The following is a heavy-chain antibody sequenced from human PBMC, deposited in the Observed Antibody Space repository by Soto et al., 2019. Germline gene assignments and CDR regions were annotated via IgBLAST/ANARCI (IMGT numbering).Heavy chain of an antibody. V-gene: IGHV4-30-4*01. D-gene: IGHD2-15*01. CDR1: GGSISSGDYY. CDR2: IYYSGST. Sequence: QVQLQESGPGLVKPSQTLSLTCTVSGGSISSGDYYWSWIRQPPGKGLEWIGYIYYSGSTYYNPSLKSRVTISVETSKNQFSLKLSSVTAADTAVYYCARYLGYCSGGSCYSGYWFDPWGQGTLVTVSS. J-gene: IGHJ5*02. CDR3: ARYLGYCSGGSCYSGYWFDP.